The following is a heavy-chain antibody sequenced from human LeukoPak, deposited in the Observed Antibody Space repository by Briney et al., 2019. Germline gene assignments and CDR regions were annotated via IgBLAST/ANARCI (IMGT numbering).Heavy chain of an antibody. CDR1: GXSISSYY. Sequence: SETLSLTCTVSGXSISSYYWSWIRQPPGKGLEWIGYIYYSGSTNYNPSLKSRVTISVDTSKNQFSLKLSSVTAADTAVYYCARVYKAFGGVIATRGNWFDPWGQGTLVTVSS. J-gene: IGHJ5*02. D-gene: IGHD3-16*02. CDR3: ARVYKAFGGVIATRGNWFDP. CDR2: IYYSGST. V-gene: IGHV4-59*01.